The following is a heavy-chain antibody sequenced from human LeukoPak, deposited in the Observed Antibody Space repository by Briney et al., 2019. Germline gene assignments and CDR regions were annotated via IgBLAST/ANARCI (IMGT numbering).Heavy chain of an antibody. Sequence: GGSLRLSCEASGFTFSSSALSWFRRAPGKGLEWVSAISNNGGYTYYADSVQGRFTISRDNSKSTLCLQMNSLRAEDTAVYYCAKQLGYCSDGSCYFPYWGQGTLVTVSS. V-gene: IGHV3-23*01. CDR3: AKQLGYCSDGSCYFPY. CDR2: ISNNGGYT. J-gene: IGHJ4*02. D-gene: IGHD2-15*01. CDR1: GFTFSSSA.